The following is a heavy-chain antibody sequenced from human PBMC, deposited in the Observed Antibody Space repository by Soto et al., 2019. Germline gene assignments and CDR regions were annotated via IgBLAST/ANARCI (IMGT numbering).Heavy chain of an antibody. CDR2: INHSGST. D-gene: IGHD6-6*01. CDR1: GGSFSGYY. J-gene: IGHJ4*02. Sequence: ASETLSLTCAVYGGSFSGYYWSWIRQPPGKGLEWIGEINHSGSTNYNPSLKSRVTIAVDTSKNQFSLKLSSVTAADTAVYYCARGHIAARPSDYWGQGTLVTVSS. CDR3: ARGHIAARPSDY. V-gene: IGHV4-34*01.